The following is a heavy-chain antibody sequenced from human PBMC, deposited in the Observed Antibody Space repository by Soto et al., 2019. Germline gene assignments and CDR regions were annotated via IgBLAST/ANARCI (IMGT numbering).Heavy chain of an antibody. J-gene: IGHJ6*02. Sequence: SETLSLTCTVSGGSISSGGYYWSWIRQHPGKGLEWIGYIYYSGSTYYNPSLKSRVTISVDTSKNQFSLKLSSVTAADTAVYYCARGLVDFWSGYYSHYYYGMDVWGQGTTVTV. CDR3: ARGLVDFWSGYYSHYYYGMDV. D-gene: IGHD3-3*01. CDR2: IYYSGST. V-gene: IGHV4-31*03. CDR1: GGSISSGGYY.